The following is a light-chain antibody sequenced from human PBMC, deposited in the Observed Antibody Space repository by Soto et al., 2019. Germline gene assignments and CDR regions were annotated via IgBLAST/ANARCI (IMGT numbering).Light chain of an antibody. CDR2: AAS. CDR1: QGIRND. V-gene: IGKV1-6*01. Sequence: AIQMTQPPSSLSASVGDRVTITCRASQGIRNDLGWYQQKPGKAPKLLIYAASSLQSGVPSRFSGSGSGTDFTLPISSLQPEDFATYYCLQDYNYPWTFGQGTKVDIK. CDR3: LQDYNYPWT. J-gene: IGKJ1*01.